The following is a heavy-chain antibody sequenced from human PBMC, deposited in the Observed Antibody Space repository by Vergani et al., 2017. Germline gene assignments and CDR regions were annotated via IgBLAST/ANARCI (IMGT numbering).Heavy chain of an antibody. D-gene: IGHD5-12*01. J-gene: IGHJ6*02. V-gene: IGHV3-23*01. Sequence: EVQLLESGGDLVQPGGSPRLSCAASGFTFNHYAMNWVRQAPGKGLEWVSGISGSGGSTYYAGSVKGRFTISRDSSKNTLYLQMNSLSAGDTAVYYCAKANPRNSXYDYLYYYHAMDVWGQGTTVTVSS. CDR3: AKANPRNSXYDYLYYYHAMDV. CDR1: GFTFNHYA. CDR2: ISGSGGST.